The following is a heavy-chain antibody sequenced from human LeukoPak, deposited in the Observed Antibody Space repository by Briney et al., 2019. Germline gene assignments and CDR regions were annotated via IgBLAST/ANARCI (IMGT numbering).Heavy chain of an antibody. Sequence: GGSLRLSCAASGFTFSSYWMSWVRQAPGKGLEWVANIKQDGSEKYYVDSVKGRFTISRDNAKNSLYLQMNSLRAEDTAVYYCVKTGSGRLPPYWGQGTLVTVSS. V-gene: IGHV3-7*01. CDR1: GFTFSSYW. D-gene: IGHD6-19*01. J-gene: IGHJ4*02. CDR3: VKTGSGRLPPY. CDR2: IKQDGSEK.